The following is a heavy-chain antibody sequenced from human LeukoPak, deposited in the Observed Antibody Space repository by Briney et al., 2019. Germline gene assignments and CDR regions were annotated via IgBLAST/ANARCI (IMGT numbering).Heavy chain of an antibody. D-gene: IGHD3-22*01. CDR1: GFDFSRYG. Sequence: PGRSLRLSCEGSGFDFSRYGMHWVRQAPGKGLEWVAMTWFDESNKYYVDSVQGRFTISRDNSKNMMYLQMNSLRVEDTAVYYCAKEAQSSGRYLPEYYFDSWGQGTLVTVSS. V-gene: IGHV3-33*06. J-gene: IGHJ4*02. CDR3: AKEAQSSGRYLPEYYFDS. CDR2: TWFDESNK.